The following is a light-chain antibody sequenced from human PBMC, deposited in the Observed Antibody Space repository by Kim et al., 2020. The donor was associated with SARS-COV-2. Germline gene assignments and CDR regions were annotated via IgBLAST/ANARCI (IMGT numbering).Light chain of an antibody. CDR1: QDVRNY. CDR3: QQRSNWPYT. V-gene: IGKV3-11*01. J-gene: IGKJ2*01. Sequence: EIVLTQSPATLSLSPGEKATLSCRASQDVRNYLAWYQQRPGQAPRLLIYDASNRATGIPARFSGSGYGTDFTLTVTSLEPEDFAVYYCQQRSNWPYTFGQGTKLEI. CDR2: DAS.